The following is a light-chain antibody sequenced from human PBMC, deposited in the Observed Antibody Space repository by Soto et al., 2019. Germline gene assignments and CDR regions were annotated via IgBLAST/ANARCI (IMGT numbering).Light chain of an antibody. J-gene: IGKJ1*01. V-gene: IGKV3-15*01. Sequence: EIVMTQYPPTLSASPLDRVTLSCSSSQNIAGNLAWYQQKPGQAPRLLIDNASTRATGVPARFSGSGSGRDGREYTLTISSLQSEDYAVYYCQQYNTWPPWTFGQGTKVDI. CDR2: NAS. CDR3: QQYNTWPPWT. CDR1: QNIAGN.